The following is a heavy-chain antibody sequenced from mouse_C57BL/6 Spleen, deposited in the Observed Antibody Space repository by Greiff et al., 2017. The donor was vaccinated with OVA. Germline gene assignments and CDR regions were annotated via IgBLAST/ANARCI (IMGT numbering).Heavy chain of an antibody. CDR1: GYTFTDYE. CDR3: TSDYYGNLYYAMYY. Sequence: VQLQQSGAELVRPGASVTLSCKASGYTFTDYEMHWVKQTPVHGLEWIGAIDPETGGTAYNQKFKGKAILTADKSSSTAYMELSSLTSEDSAVYYCTSDYYGNLYYAMYYCGHGTSLTLSS. D-gene: IGHD2-1*01. V-gene: IGHV1-15*01. CDR2: IDPETGGT. J-gene: IGHJ4*01.